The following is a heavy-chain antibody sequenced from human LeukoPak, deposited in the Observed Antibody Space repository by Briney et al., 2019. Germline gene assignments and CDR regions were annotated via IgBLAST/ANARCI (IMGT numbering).Heavy chain of an antibody. D-gene: IGHD5-12*01. V-gene: IGHV3-64*01. Sequence: GGSLRLSCAASGFTFSSYAMHWVRQAPGKGLEYVSAISSNGGSTYYANSVKGRFTISRDNSKNTLYLQMGSLRAEDMAVYYCARDGGYSGYGDYWGQGTLVTVSS. CDR3: ARDGGYSGYGDY. CDR2: ISSNGGST. J-gene: IGHJ4*02. CDR1: GFTFSSYA.